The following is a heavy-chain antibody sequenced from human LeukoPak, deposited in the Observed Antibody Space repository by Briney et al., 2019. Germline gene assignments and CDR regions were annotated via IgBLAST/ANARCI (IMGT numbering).Heavy chain of an antibody. V-gene: IGHV3-21*01. CDR1: GFTFSSYT. CDR3: ARALTTLTYEGY. J-gene: IGHJ4*02. D-gene: IGHD1-1*01. Sequence: GGSLRLSCAASGFTFSSYTMHWIRQAPGKGLEWVSSISGSNSYIFYADSVKGRFTVSRDNAKDSLYLRMNSLRAEDTAVYYCARALTTLTYEGYWGQGTLVTVSS. CDR2: ISGSNSYI.